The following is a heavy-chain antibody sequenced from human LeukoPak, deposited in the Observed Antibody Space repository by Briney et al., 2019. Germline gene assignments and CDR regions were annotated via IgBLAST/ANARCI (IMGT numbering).Heavy chain of an antibody. J-gene: IGHJ6*02. CDR3: VKLVGAPGAYFYGLDV. CDR1: GYSFNNNW. V-gene: IGHV5-51*01. Sequence: GESLKISCKTSGYSFNNNWIGWVRQMPGKGLEWMGSIYPDDYDSRYSPSFQGQVTISADKAITSAYLQWSSLKASDTAIYYCVKLVGAPGAYFYGLDVWGQGTTVTVSS. D-gene: IGHD1-26*01. CDR2: IYPDDYDS.